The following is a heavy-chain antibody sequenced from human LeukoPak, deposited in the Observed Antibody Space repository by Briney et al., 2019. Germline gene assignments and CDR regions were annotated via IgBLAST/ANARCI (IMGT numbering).Heavy chain of an antibody. J-gene: IGHJ6*02. V-gene: IGHV4-59*01. CDR1: GCSISSYY. D-gene: IGHD4-11*01. Sequence: SETLSLTCTVSGCSISSYYWSWIRQPPEKGLEWIGYIYYSGSTNYNPSLKSRVTISVDTSKNQFSLKLSSVTAADTAVYYCARGTVTLYYYYGMDVWGQGTTVTVSS. CDR2: IYYSGST. CDR3: ARGTVTLYYYYGMDV.